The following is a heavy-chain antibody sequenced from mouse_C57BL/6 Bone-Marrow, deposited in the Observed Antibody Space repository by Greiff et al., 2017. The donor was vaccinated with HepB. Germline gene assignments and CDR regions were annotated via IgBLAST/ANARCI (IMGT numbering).Heavy chain of an antibody. Sequence: EVKLMESGGGLVQPGGSLSLSCAASGFTFTDYYMSWVRQPPGKALEWLGFIRNKANGYTTEYSASVKGRFTISRDNSQSILYLQMNALRAEDSATYYCAGYYDYPFDYWGQGTTLTVSS. CDR1: GFTFTDYY. CDR2: IRNKANGYTT. CDR3: AGYYDYPFDY. J-gene: IGHJ2*01. V-gene: IGHV7-3*01. D-gene: IGHD2-4*01.